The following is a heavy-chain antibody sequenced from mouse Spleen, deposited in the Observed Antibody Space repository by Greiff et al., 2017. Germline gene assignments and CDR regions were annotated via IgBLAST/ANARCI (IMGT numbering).Heavy chain of an antibody. CDR1: GYTFTSYW. D-gene: IGHD6-1*01. Sequence: QVQLKQPGAELVKPGASVKLSCKASGYTFTSYWMHWVKQRPGQGLEWIGYINPSSGYTKYNQKFKDKATLTADKSSSTAYMQLSSLTYEDSAVYYCARGMTSYFDYWGQGTTLTVSS. J-gene: IGHJ2*01. CDR2: INPSSGYT. CDR3: ARGMTSYFDY. V-gene: IGHV1-7*01.